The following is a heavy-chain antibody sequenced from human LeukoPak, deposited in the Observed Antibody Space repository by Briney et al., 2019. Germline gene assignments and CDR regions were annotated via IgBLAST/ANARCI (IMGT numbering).Heavy chain of an antibody. Sequence: GGSLRLSCAASGFTFSSYSMNWVRQAPGKGLESVSYISSSSSTIYYADSVKGRFTISRDNAKNSLYLQMNSLRVEDTAVYYCAREHLYGGNSDLGYWGQGTLVTVSS. J-gene: IGHJ4*02. CDR2: ISSSSSTI. CDR3: AREHLYGGNSDLGY. CDR1: GFTFSSYS. D-gene: IGHD4-23*01. V-gene: IGHV3-48*01.